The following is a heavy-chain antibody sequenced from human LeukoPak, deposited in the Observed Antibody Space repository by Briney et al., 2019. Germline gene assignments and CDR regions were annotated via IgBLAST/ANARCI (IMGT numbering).Heavy chain of an antibody. J-gene: IGHJ4*02. Sequence: GASVKVSCKASGYTFTGYYMYWVRQAPGQGLEWMGGFDPEDGETIYAQKFQGRVTMTEDTSTDTAYMELSSLRSEDTAVYYCATSGELEHQFVGTIIDYWGQGTLVTVSS. V-gene: IGHV1-24*01. D-gene: IGHD1/OR15-1a*01. CDR1: GYTFTGYY. CDR2: FDPEDGET. CDR3: ATSGELEHQFVGTIIDY.